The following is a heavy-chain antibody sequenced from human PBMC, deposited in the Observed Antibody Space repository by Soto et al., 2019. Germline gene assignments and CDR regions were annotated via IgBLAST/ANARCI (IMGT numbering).Heavy chain of an antibody. CDR3: ARDRSSFSSSSPWGLYFDY. D-gene: IGHD6-6*01. J-gene: IGHJ4*02. Sequence: GGSLRLSCAASGFTFSTYSMNWVRQAPGKGLEWVSSISSSSSYRYYADSVKGRFTISRDNAKNSLYLQMNSLRAEDTAVYYCARDRSSFSSSSPWGLYFDYWGQGTLVTVSS. CDR2: ISSSSSYR. CDR1: GFTFSTYS. V-gene: IGHV3-21*01.